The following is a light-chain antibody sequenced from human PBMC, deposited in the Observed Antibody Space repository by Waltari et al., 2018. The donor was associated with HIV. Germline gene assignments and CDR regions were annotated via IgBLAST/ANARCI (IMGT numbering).Light chain of an antibody. CDR3: SSYGDSLRVL. CDR1: SSAIGAYAS. J-gene: IGLJ3*02. CDR2: EVT. V-gene: IGLV2-8*01. Sequence: QSALTPPPSASGSLGQSVTISSTGSSSAIGAYASSPWFQHHPRRAPKLLLYEVTRRPSTFSDRFSGSRSGSTAFLTVAGLQPDDEATYFCSSYGDSLRVLFGGGTNVTVL.